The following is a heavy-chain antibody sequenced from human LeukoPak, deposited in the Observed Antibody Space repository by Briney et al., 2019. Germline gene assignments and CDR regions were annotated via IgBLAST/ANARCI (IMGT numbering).Heavy chain of an antibody. V-gene: IGHV3-7*01. CDR1: GFTFSSYW. CDR2: IKQDGSEK. J-gene: IGHJ4*02. Sequence: PGGSLRLSYAASGFTFSSYWMSWVRQAPGKGLQWVANIKQDGSEKYYVDSVKGRFTISRDNAENSLYLQMSTLRAEDTAVYYCARDGGSYNYWGQGTLVTVSS. CDR3: ARDGGSYNY. D-gene: IGHD1-26*01.